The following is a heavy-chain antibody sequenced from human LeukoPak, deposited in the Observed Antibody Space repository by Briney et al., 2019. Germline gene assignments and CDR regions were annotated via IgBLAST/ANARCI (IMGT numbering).Heavy chain of an antibody. CDR1: GGSISSYY. J-gene: IGHJ6*03. D-gene: IGHD4-11*01. Sequence: SETLSLTCTVSGGSISSYYWSWIRQPAGKGLEWIGRIYASGSTNYNPSLKSRVTMSVDTSKSQFSLKLSSVTAADTAVYYCAREYLTVTTLGYYYYYYMDVWGKGTTVTVSS. V-gene: IGHV4-4*07. CDR2: IYASGST. CDR3: AREYLTVTTLGYYYYYYMDV.